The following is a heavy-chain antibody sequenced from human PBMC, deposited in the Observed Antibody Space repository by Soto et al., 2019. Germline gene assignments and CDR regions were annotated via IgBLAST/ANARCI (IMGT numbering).Heavy chain of an antibody. CDR3: ARARTGDFDY. CDR1: GYTFTSYY. CDR2: INPSAGST. D-gene: IGHD7-27*01. Sequence: ASVKVSCKASGYTFTSYYMHWLRQAPGQGLEWMGIINPSAGSTNYAQKFQGRVTMTRDTSTSTVYMELSSLRSEDTALYYCARARTGDFDYWGQGTLVTVSS. J-gene: IGHJ4*02. V-gene: IGHV1-46*01.